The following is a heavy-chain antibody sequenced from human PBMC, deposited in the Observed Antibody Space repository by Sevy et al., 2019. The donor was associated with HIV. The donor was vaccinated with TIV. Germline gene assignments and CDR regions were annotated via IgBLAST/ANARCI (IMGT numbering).Heavy chain of an antibody. Sequence: GGSLRLSCAASGFTFSSYRMTWVRQAPGKGLEWVSCISSNSDYINHADSVKGRFTISRDNAKNLLYLQMDSLRAEDTAVYYCARAVVEISTWRSDYWGQGTLVTVSS. V-gene: IGHV3-21*01. D-gene: IGHD5-12*01. CDR1: GFTFSSYR. CDR2: ISSNSDYI. CDR3: ARAVVEISTWRSDY. J-gene: IGHJ4*02.